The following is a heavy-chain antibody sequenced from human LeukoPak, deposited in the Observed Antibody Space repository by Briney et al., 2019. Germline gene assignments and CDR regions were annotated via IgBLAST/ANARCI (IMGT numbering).Heavy chain of an antibody. D-gene: IGHD1-1*01. CDR3: ARDRNDWSLFRAFDL. Sequence: GGALRLSCSASGFTFCSYWVSWVRQAPGGGVEWVAQIKQDGSEKNYVDSVKGRFTISRDNAKNSLYLQMNSLGAEDTAVYYCARDRNDWSLFRAFDLWGQGTMVTVSS. CDR1: GFTFCSYW. V-gene: IGHV3-7*01. J-gene: IGHJ3*01. CDR2: IKQDGSEK.